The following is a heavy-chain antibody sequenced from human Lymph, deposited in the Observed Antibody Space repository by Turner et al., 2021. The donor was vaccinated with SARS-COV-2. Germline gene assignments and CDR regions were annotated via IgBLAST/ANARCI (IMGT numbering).Heavy chain of an antibody. Sequence: EVQLVETGGGLIQPGGWLRLSRSASGIIVSRNYMNWVRQARGKGLEWVSVIYSGGTIYYADSVKGRFTISRDNSKNTLYLQMNSLRVEDTAVYYCARDLGTYGMDVWGQGTTVTVSS. D-gene: IGHD6-13*01. CDR3: ARDLGTYGMDV. CDR1: GIIVSRNY. CDR2: IYSGGTI. V-gene: IGHV3-53*02. J-gene: IGHJ6*02.